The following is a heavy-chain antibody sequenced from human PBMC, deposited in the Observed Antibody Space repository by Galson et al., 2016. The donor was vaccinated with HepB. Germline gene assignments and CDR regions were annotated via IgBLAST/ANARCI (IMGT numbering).Heavy chain of an antibody. D-gene: IGHD3-3*01. J-gene: IGHJ6*02. CDR3: ARVQTLVTIFGDYGMDV. CDR1: GFSFSNYA. CDR2: VSYDGRYK. Sequence: SLRLSCAASGFSFSNYAMHWVRQAPGKGLECVAIVSYDGRYKYYADPVKGRFTISRDNSKNTLYLQMNSLRADDTALYYCARVQTLVTIFGDYGMDVWGQGTTVTVSS. V-gene: IGHV3-30*04.